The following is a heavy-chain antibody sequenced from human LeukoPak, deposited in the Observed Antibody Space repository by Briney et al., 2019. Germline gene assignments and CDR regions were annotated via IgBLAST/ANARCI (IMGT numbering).Heavy chain of an antibody. CDR1: GFTFSSYA. CDR3: ARGDYDKYGMDV. V-gene: IGHV3-11*01. CDR2: ISSSGTTM. J-gene: IGHJ6*02. Sequence: GGSLRLSCAASGFTFSSYAMSWIRQAPGKGLEWVSYISSSGTTMYYADSVKGRFIISRDNAKNSLFLQMNSLRAEDTAVYYCARGDYDKYGMDVWGQGTTVTVSS.